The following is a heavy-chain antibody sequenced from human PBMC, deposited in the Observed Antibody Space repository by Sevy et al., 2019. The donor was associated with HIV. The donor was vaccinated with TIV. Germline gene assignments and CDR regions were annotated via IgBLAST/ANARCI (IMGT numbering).Heavy chain of an antibody. CDR1: GFTVSSNY. D-gene: IGHD3-16*01. CDR2: IYSGGST. J-gene: IGHJ6*03. V-gene: IGHV3-53*01. CDR3: ARVRVSMITFGGAITGIYYYYYMDV. Sequence: QLGGSLRLSCAASGFTVSSNYMSWVRQAPGKGLEWVSVIYSGGSTYYADSVKGRFTISRDNSKNTLYLQMNSLRAEDTAVYYCARVRVSMITFGGAITGIYYYYYMDVWGKGTTVTVSS.